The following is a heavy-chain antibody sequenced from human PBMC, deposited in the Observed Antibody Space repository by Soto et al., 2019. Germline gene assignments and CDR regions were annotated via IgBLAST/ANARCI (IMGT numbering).Heavy chain of an antibody. J-gene: IGHJ4*02. CDR1: GFTVSSNY. Sequence: PGGSLRLSCAAFGFTVSSNYMTWVRLAPGKGLEWVSLVYSGGATHYAASVKERFTISTHSSQNTLFLQMNSLRTEDTATYYCVRGRYGSEIHWGQGTKVTVSS. CDR2: VYSGGAT. D-gene: IGHD3-10*01. CDR3: VRGRYGSEIH. V-gene: IGHV3-53*04.